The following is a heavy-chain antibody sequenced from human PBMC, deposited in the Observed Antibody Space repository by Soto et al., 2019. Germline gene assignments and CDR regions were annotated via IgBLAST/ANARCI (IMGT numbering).Heavy chain of an antibody. CDR3: ARNWGSSGNYYYYGMDV. CDR1: GYSFTSYW. J-gene: IGHJ6*02. D-gene: IGHD6-6*01. CDR2: IDPSDSYT. V-gene: IGHV5-10-1*01. Sequence: GDSLKISCKGSGYSFTSYWISWVRQIPGKGLEWMGRIDPSDSYTNYSPSFQGHVTISADKSISTAYLQWSSLKASDTAMYYCARNWGSSGNYYYYGMDVWGQGTTVTVSS.